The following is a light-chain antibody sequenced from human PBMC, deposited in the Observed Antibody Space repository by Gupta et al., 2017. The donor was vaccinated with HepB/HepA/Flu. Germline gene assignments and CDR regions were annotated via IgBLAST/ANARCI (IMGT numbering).Light chain of an antibody. V-gene: IGKV1-39*01. CDR2: LAS. J-gene: IGKJ2*01. Sequence: DIQVTQSPSSLSASIGDRVTITCRTRQHIRTYLNWYQQKTGKAPKLLIYLASTLQAEVSSRFSGSGSGTEFTLTINNLQPEDSATYYCQQSSNTPHTFGQGTKLEIK. CDR3: QQSSNTPHT. CDR1: QHIRTY.